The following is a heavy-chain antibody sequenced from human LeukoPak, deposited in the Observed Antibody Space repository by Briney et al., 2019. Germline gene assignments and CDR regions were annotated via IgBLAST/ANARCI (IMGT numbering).Heavy chain of an antibody. D-gene: IGHD6-6*01. CDR2: INWNGGST. V-gene: IGHV3-20*04. J-gene: IGHJ4*02. CDR3: ARDRDSSSPPDY. Sequence: GGSMRLSCAASAFTFDDYGMSWVRQAPGKGLEWVSGINWNGGSTGYADSVKGRFTISRDNAKNSLYLQMNSLRAEDTAVYYCARDRDSSSPPDYWGQGTLVTVSS. CDR1: AFTFDDYG.